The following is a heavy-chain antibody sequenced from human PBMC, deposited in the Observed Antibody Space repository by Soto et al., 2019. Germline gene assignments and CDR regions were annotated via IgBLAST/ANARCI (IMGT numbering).Heavy chain of an antibody. CDR1: GFTFSRYE. J-gene: IGHJ4*02. Sequence: GGSLRLSCAASGFTFSRYEMNWVRQAPGKGLEWVSYISSSGSTIYYADSVKGRFTISRDNAKNSLYLQMNSLRAEDTAVYYCARAGIVGAFDYWGQGTLVTV. CDR2: ISSSGSTI. CDR3: ARAGIVGAFDY. D-gene: IGHD1-26*01. V-gene: IGHV3-48*03.